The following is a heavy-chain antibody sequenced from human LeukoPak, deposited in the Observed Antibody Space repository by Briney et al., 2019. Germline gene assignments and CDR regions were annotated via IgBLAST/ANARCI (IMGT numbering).Heavy chain of an antibody. D-gene: IGHD6-6*01. V-gene: IGHV1-8*01. CDR3: ATIYSSSSEVVDY. CDR2: MNPNSGNT. J-gene: IGHJ4*02. Sequence: GASVKVSCKASGYTFTSYDINWVRQATGQGLEWMGWMNPNSGNTGYAQKFQGRVTITADKSTSTAYMELSSLRSEDTAVYYCATIYSSSSEVVDYWGQGTLVTVSS. CDR1: GYTFTSYD.